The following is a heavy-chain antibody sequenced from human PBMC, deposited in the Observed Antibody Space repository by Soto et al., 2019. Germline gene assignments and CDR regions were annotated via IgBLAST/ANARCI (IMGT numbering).Heavy chain of an antibody. CDR3: ARDPGCCDGSRWYYFDC. V-gene: IGHV3-7*01. J-gene: IGHJ4*02. Sequence: EVQLVESGGGLVQPGGSLRLSCAASGFTFNNYWMGWVRQAPGKGLEWVANIKQDGSEKYYEDSLKGRFTISRDNAKNSLYLQMNSLRVEDTAVYYCARDPGCCDGSRWYYFDCWGQGALVTVSS. CDR1: GFTFNNYW. D-gene: IGHD6-13*01. CDR2: IKQDGSEK.